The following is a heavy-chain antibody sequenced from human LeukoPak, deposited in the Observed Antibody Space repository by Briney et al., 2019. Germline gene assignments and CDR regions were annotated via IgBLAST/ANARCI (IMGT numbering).Heavy chain of an antibody. Sequence: ASVKVSCKXSGGTFSSYAISWVRQTPGQGLEWMGRIIPIFGTANYSQKFQGRVTITTDESTSTAYMELSSLRSEDTAVYYCARDLLLLEYSSSSDGAYYYYMDVWGKGTTVTVSS. CDR1: GGTFSSYA. D-gene: IGHD6-6*01. CDR3: ARDLLLLEYSSSSDGAYYYYMDV. CDR2: IIPIFGTA. J-gene: IGHJ6*03. V-gene: IGHV1-69*05.